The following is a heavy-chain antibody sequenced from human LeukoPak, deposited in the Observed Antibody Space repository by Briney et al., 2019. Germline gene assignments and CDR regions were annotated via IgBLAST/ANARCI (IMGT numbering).Heavy chain of an antibody. Sequence: PGGSLRLSCVASGFTFTGHSMHWVRQAPGKGLEWVAVVAHDEKTIFYADSLKGRFSVSRDNSKNTVYLQMNSLRDEDTAVYYCAREQSGGTPFDYWGQGSLVTVSS. V-gene: IGHV3-30*04. D-gene: IGHD1-26*01. CDR1: GFTFTGHS. CDR3: AREQSGGTPFDY. CDR2: VAHDEKTI. J-gene: IGHJ4*02.